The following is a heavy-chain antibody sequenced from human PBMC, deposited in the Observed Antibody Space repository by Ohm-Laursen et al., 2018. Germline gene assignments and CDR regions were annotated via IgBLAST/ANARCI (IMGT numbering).Heavy chain of an antibody. Sequence: SLRLSCAASGITVSSNYMSWVRQAPGKGLEWVSVIYSGGSTYYADSVKGRFTISRNNSKNTLYLQMNSLRAEDTAVYYLARRIQLWHYFDYWGQGTLVTVSS. CDR3: ARRIQLWHYFDY. J-gene: IGHJ4*02. D-gene: IGHD5-18*01. V-gene: IGHV3-53*01. CDR2: IYSGGST. CDR1: GITVSSNY.